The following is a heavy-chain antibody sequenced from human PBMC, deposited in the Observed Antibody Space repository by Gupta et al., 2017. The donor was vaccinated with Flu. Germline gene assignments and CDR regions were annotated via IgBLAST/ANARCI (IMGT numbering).Heavy chain of an antibody. D-gene: IGHD2-15*01. J-gene: IGHJ4*02. CDR3: TRAWDCSGGSCYSDY. V-gene: IGHV3-21*01. Sequence: EVQLVESGGGLVKPGGSLRLSCAASVFTFSTSGMHWVRQAPGKGLEWVSSISSSSSYIYYADSVKGRFTISRDNAKNSLYLQMNSLRAEDTAVYYCTRAWDCSGGSCYSDYGGQGALVTVSS. CDR2: ISSSSSYI. CDR1: VFTFSTSG.